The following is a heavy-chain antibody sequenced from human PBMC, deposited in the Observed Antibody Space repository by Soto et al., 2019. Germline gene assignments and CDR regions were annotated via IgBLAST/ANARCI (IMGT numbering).Heavy chain of an antibody. Sequence: EVKLLESGGGLVQPGGSLRLSCEASGFTFSSYAMSWVRQAPGKGPEWVSGINDGGGSTHYADSVKGRFTISRDNSKNTLSLQMSSLRAEDTALYYSAKVGGIVGWNWLDPWGQGTLVIVSS. V-gene: IGHV3-23*01. J-gene: IGHJ5*02. D-gene: IGHD2-15*01. CDR1: GFTFSSYA. CDR3: AKVGGIVGWNWLDP. CDR2: INDGGGST.